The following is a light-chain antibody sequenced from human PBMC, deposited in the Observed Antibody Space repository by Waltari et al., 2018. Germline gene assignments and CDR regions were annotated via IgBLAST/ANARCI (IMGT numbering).Light chain of an antibody. J-gene: IGLJ2*01. CDR1: SLRSHY. CDR2: DKN. V-gene: IGLV3-19*01. Sequence: TQDPAVSVAMGQTVRITCQGDSLRSHYASWYQQRPGQAPILVIYDKNSRPSGVPDRFSGSSSDDTASLTITGAQAEDEAYYYCHSRDASGSGGAFGGGTKLTVL. CDR3: HSRDASGSGGA.